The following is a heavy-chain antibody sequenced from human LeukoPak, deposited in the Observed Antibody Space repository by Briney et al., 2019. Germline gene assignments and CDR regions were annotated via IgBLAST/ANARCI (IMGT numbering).Heavy chain of an antibody. D-gene: IGHD3-10*01. V-gene: IGHV5-51*01. CDR1: GYSFTSYW. CDR3: ARDYYGSGSYYSNYYYYGMDV. CDR2: IYPGDSDT. J-gene: IGHJ6*02. Sequence: GESLKISCKGSGYSFTSYWIGWVRQMPGKGLEWMGIIYPGDSDTRYSPSSQGQVTISADKSISTAYLQWSSLKASDTAMYYCARDYYGSGSYYSNYYYYGMDVWGQGTTVTVSS.